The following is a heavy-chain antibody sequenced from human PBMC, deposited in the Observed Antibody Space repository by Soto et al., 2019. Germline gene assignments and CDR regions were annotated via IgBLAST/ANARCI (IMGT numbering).Heavy chain of an antibody. CDR1: GGTFSSYA. V-gene: IGHV1-69*06. J-gene: IGHJ4*02. D-gene: IGHD2-15*01. CDR2: IIPIFGTA. CDR3: ALMVAAPYYFDY. Sequence: SVKVSCKASGGTFSSYAISWVRQAPGQGLEWMGGIIPIFGTANYAQKFQGRVTITADKSTSTAYMELSSLRSEDTAVYYCALMVAAPYYFDYFGQCTLVTVCS.